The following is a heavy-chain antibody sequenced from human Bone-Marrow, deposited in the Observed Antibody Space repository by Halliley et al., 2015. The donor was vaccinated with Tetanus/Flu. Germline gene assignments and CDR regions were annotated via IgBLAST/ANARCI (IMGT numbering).Heavy chain of an antibody. CDR3: AKDEVVGVLRGVISPYPFDY. J-gene: IGHJ4*02. CDR1: GFTFSDYA. D-gene: IGHD3-10*01. Sequence: AASGFTFSDYAMSWVRQAPGKGLEWVSAIGISNTYYADSVKGRFTISRDNSKNTLYLEMESLRAEDTALYYCAKDEVVGVLRGVISPYPFDYWGQGTLVTVSS. V-gene: IGHV3-23*01. CDR2: IGISNT.